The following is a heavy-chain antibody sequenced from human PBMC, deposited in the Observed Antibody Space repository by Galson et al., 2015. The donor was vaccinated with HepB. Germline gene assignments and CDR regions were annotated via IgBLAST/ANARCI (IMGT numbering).Heavy chain of an antibody. D-gene: IGHD3-10*01. Sequence: SLRLSCAASGFSFSNYVMGWVRQAPGKGLEWVSVISGSDGRTYFADSVKGRFTISRDSSKNMVYLQMNSLRADDTAVYYCAKMRPGTNRFDYWGQGTLVTVSS. CDR1: GFSFSNYV. CDR2: ISGSDGRT. CDR3: AKMRPGTNRFDY. J-gene: IGHJ4*02. V-gene: IGHV3-23*01.